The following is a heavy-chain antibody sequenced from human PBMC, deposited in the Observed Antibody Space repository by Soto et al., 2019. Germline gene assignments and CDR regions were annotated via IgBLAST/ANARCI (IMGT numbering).Heavy chain of an antibody. CDR3: AKDVVVGATTGLGDYYYYYGMDV. V-gene: IGHV3-30*18. D-gene: IGHD1-26*01. CDR2: ISYDGSNK. CDR1: GFTFSSYG. Sequence: GGSLRLSCAASGFTFSSYGMHWVRQAPGKGLEWVAVISYDGSNKYYADSVKGRFAISRDNSKNTLYLQMNSLRAEDTAVYYCAKDVVVGATTGLGDYYYYYGMDVWGQGTTVTVSS. J-gene: IGHJ6*02.